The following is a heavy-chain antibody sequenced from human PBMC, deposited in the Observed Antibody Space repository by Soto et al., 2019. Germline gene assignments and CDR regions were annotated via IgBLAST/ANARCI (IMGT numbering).Heavy chain of an antibody. CDR1: GFSLCNYA. D-gene: IGHD1-26*01. J-gene: IGHJ4*02. V-gene: IGHV3-15*01. CDR3: TTESGSYFDY. CDR2: ISKTDGGTT. Sequence: GGSLRLSCEASGFSLCNYAMTWVRQAPGKGLEYVSGISKTDGGTTDYAAPVKSRFTISRDDSKNTLYLQMNSLKTEDTAVYYCTTESGSYFDYWGQGTLVTVSS.